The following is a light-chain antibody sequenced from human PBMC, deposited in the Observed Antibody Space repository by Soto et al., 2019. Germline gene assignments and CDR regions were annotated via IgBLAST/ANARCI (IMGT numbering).Light chain of an antibody. CDR1: QGISSF. J-gene: IGKJ2*01. CDR2: AAS. CDR3: QQLNSYPLT. Sequence: DIQLTQSPSFLSASVGDRVTITCRASQGISSFLAWYQQKPGKAPKLLIYAASTLQSGVPSRFSGSGSGTEFTLTISSLQPEDFATYYCQQLNSYPLTFGQGTNLEI. V-gene: IGKV1-9*01.